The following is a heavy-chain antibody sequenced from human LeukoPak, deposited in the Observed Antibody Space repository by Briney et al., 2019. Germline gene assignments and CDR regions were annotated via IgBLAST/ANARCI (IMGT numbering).Heavy chain of an antibody. CDR3: ARGRYCSGGSCSKLFDY. Sequence: GGSLRLSCAASGFTFSSYSMNWVRQAPGKGLEWVSSISSSSSYIYYADSVKGRFTISRDNAKNSLYLQMNSLRAEDTAVYYCARGRYCSGGSCSKLFDYWGQGILVTVSS. D-gene: IGHD2-15*01. J-gene: IGHJ4*02. V-gene: IGHV3-21*01. CDR1: GFTFSSYS. CDR2: ISSSSSYI.